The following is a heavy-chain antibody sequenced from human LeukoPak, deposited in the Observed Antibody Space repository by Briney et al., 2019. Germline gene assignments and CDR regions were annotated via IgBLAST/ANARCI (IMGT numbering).Heavy chain of an antibody. CDR3: AKESPRKSIVGSTKHEVNDY. CDR2: ISIVGSNE. D-gene: IGHD1-26*01. V-gene: IGHV3-30*04. J-gene: IGHJ4*01. Sequence: GGSLRLSCAASGFTFKDSAMRWVRQAPGKGLEWVSVISIVGSNEYYADSVKGRFSISRDNTKNTLYLQMNSLRAEDTAVYYCAKESPRKSIVGSTKHEVNDYWGQGTMVTVSS. CDR1: GFTFKDSA.